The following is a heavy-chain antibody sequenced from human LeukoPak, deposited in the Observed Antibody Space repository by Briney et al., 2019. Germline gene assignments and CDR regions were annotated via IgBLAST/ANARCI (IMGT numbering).Heavy chain of an antibody. CDR1: GFTLSSYW. CDR3: ARDHSEPGVIFDY. Sequence: GGSLRLSCAASGFTLSSYWMNWVRQAPGRGLEWVANIKYDGREKYYVDSVKGRFTISRDNAKNSLYLQMNSLRAEDTAVYYCARDHSEPGVIFDYWGQGSLVTVSS. D-gene: IGHD1-14*01. CDR2: IKYDGREK. J-gene: IGHJ4*02. V-gene: IGHV3-7*05.